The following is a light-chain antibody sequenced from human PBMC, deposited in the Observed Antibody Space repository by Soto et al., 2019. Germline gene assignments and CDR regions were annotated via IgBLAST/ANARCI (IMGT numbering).Light chain of an antibody. J-gene: IGKJ5*01. CDR2: DTS. CDR3: QQYSNWPPIT. Sequence: EIVMTQSPATLSVSPGERATLSCRASQSVSSNLAWYQQKPGQAPRLLIYDTSTRATGIPARFSGSGSGTEFTLTISSLQSEDFAVYYCQQYSNWPPITFGQGTRLAIK. V-gene: IGKV3-15*01. CDR1: QSVSSN.